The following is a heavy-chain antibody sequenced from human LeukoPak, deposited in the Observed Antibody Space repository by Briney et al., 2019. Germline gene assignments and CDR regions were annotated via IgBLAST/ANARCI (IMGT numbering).Heavy chain of an antibody. CDR1: GFTFSSYA. V-gene: IGHV3-23*01. CDR3: ARGGVRAYYGRDV. Sequence: GGSLRLSCAASGFTFSSYAMSWVRPAPGKGLEWVSAISGSGGSTYYADSVKGRLTISRDNSEMTLYLQMNSLRAEDTAVYYCARGGVRAYYGRDVWGKGTTVTVSS. D-gene: IGHD3-10*01. CDR2: ISGSGGST. J-gene: IGHJ6*04.